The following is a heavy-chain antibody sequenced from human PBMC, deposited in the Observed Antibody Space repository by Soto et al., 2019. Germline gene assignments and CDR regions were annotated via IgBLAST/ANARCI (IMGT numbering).Heavy chain of an antibody. Sequence: RASVKVSCKASGYTFTGYYMHWVLQAPGQGLEWMGWINPNSGGTNYAQKFQGWVTMTRDTSISTAYMELSRLRSDDTAVYYCARGPYCSGGSCYSHWFDPWGQGTLVTVSS. V-gene: IGHV1-2*04. D-gene: IGHD2-15*01. CDR1: GYTFTGYY. CDR2: INPNSGGT. J-gene: IGHJ5*02. CDR3: ARGPYCSGGSCYSHWFDP.